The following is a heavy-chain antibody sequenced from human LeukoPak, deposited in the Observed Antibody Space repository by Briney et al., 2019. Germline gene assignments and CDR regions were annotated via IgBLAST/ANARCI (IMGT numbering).Heavy chain of an antibody. CDR3: ARRGYNYGRYYMDV. V-gene: IGHV5-51*01. Sequence: GESLKISCKGSGYSFTNYWIAWVRHMPGKGLEWMGIIYPGDSHTRYSPSFQGQVTISADKSINTAYLQWSSLKASDTAMYYCARRGYNYGRYYMDVWGKGTTVTVSS. CDR2: IYPGDSHT. CDR1: GYSFTNYW. J-gene: IGHJ6*03. D-gene: IGHD5-18*01.